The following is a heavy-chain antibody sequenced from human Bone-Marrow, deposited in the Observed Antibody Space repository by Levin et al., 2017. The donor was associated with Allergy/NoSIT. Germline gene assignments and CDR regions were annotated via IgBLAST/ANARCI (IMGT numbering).Heavy chain of an antibody. CDR3: AKGVAGTFRLDY. CDR2: ISGSGGST. D-gene: IGHD6-19*01. CDR1: GFTFSSYA. V-gene: IGHV3-23*01. J-gene: IGHJ4*02. Sequence: GESLKISCAASGFTFSSYAMSWVRQAPGKGLEWVSAISGSGGSTYYADSVKGRFTISRDNSKNTLYLQMNSLRAEDTAVYYCAKGVAGTFRLDYWGQGTLVTVSS.